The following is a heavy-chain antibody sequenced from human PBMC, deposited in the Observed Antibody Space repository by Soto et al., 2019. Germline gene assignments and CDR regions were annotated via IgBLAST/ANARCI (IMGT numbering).Heavy chain of an antibody. J-gene: IGHJ6*03. Sequence: GGSLRLSCAASGFTFSNSWMSWVRQAPGKGLEWVANIKENGSEKYYVDSVKGRFTISRDNAKNSLYLQMNSLRAEDTAVYYCARCFGSTYYYYMDVWGKGTTVTVAS. V-gene: IGHV3-7*01. CDR3: ARCFGSTYYYYMDV. CDR2: IKENGSEK. D-gene: IGHD6-13*01. CDR1: GFTFSNSW.